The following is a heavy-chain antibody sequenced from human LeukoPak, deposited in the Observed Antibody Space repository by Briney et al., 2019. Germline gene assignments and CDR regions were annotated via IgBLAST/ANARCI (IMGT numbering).Heavy chain of an antibody. CDR3: ARLLRYYYYMDV. J-gene: IGHJ6*03. CDR2: IYYSGST. V-gene: IGHV4-39*01. Sequence: LETLSLTCTVSGGSTSSTSSQYWGWIRQPPGKGLEWIGHIYYSGSTFYNPSLKARVTISVDTSRNQFSLKLTSVTAADTALYYCARLLRYYYYMDVWGKGTTVTVSS. CDR1: GGSTSSTSSQY. D-gene: IGHD3-16*01.